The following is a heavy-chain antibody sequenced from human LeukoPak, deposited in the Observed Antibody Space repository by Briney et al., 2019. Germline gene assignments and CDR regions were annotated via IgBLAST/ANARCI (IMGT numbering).Heavy chain of an antibody. CDR1: GGSMTTYL. J-gene: IGHJ4*02. V-gene: IGHV4-59*01. CDR2: IYSSGST. Sequence: AETLSLTCTVSGGSMTTYLWTWIRQPPGKGLEWIGYIYSSGSTEYNPSLKSRLTISVDTSKNQFSLKLSPVTAADTAIYYCARAGNSYATGYYFDFWGQGTLVTVSS. CDR3: ARAGNSYATGYYFDF. D-gene: IGHD3-16*01.